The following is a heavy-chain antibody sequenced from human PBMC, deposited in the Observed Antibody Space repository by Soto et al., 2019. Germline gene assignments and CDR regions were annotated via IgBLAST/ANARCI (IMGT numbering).Heavy chain of an antibody. CDR1: GFTFSSYG. V-gene: IGHV3-30*18. D-gene: IGHD1-7*01. J-gene: IGHJ4*02. Sequence: QVQLVESGGGVVQPGRSLRLSCAASGFTFSSYGMHWVRQAPGKGLEWVAVISYDGSNKYYADSVKGRFTISRDNSKNTLYLQMNSLRAEDTAVYYCAKERTDLETGTEFDYWGQGTLVTVSS. CDR2: ISYDGSNK. CDR3: AKERTDLETGTEFDY.